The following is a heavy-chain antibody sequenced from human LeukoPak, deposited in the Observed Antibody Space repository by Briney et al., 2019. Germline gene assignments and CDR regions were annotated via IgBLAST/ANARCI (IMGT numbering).Heavy chain of an antibody. D-gene: IGHD5-18*01. CDR1: GFTFSTYS. Sequence: GGSLRLSCTASGFTFSTYSMNWVRQAPGRGLEWVSYISGSSSSSDGGAIQYADSVKGRFTISRDNDKNSLYLQMNSLRAEDTAVYYCAKHTTKLRIHKLWSDAFDIWGQGTMVTVSS. V-gene: IGHV3-48*01. CDR2: ISGSSSSSDGGAI. J-gene: IGHJ3*02. CDR3: AKHTTKLRIHKLWSDAFDI.